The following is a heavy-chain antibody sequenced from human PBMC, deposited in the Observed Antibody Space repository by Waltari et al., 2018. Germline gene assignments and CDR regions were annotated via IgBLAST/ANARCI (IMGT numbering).Heavy chain of an antibody. CDR3: ARHVSGGTYPLDC. V-gene: IGHV4-59*08. Sequence: QVQLQESGPGLVKPSETLSLTCTVSGDSITNYYWSWIRQTPRKGLEFIGYIHSSGGSNYNPSLRGGVTMLVDTSKNQFSLRLSSVTAADTAVYYCARHVSGGTYPLDCWGQGTLVTVSS. J-gene: IGHJ4*02. CDR2: IHSSGGS. D-gene: IGHD1-26*01. CDR1: GDSITNYY.